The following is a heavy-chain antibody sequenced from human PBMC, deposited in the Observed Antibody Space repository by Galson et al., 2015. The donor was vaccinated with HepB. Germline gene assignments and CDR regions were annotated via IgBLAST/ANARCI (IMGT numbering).Heavy chain of an antibody. Sequence: SLRLSCAASGFTVSSNYMSWVRQAPGKGLECVSVIYSGGSTYYADSVKGRFTISRDNSKNTLYLQMNSLRAEDTAVYYCARGYSGSYYMPGAFDIWGQGTMVTVSS. J-gene: IGHJ3*02. CDR1: GFTVSSNY. V-gene: IGHV3-53*01. D-gene: IGHD1-26*01. CDR2: IYSGGST. CDR3: ARGYSGSYYMPGAFDI.